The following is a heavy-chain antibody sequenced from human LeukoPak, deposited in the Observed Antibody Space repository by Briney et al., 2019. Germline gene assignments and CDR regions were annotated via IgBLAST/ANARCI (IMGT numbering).Heavy chain of an antibody. V-gene: IGHV3-23*01. J-gene: IGHJ4*02. D-gene: IGHD2-15*01. CDR1: AVTFSSDA. Sequence: RPSSAASAVTFSSDAMGDVRDGPGNRLKWVSAIRGSGGSTYYAESVKGRFTISRDNSKNTLYLQMNSLRAEDTAVYYCAKSTSVVAATLYFDYWGQGTLVTVSS. CDR3: AKSTSVVAATLYFDY. CDR2: IRGSGGST.